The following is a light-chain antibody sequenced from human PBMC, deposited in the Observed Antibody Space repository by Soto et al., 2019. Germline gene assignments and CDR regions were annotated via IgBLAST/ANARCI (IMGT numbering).Light chain of an antibody. V-gene: IGKV3D-20*02. CDR1: QSLSSSY. J-gene: IGKJ1*01. CDR2: GAS. CDR3: QQRSNWPGT. Sequence: EIVLTQSPATLSLSPGERVTLSCRASQSLSSSYLAWYQQKPGQVPRLLIYGASSRAAGIPDRFSGSGSGTDFTLTISSLQPEDFAFYSCQQRSNWPGTFGQGTKVDIK.